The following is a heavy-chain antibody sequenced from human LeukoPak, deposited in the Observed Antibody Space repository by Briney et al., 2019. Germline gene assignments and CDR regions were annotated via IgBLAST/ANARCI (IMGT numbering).Heavy chain of an antibody. CDR3: AKDRNYYGSGSYPLFDY. CDR2: ISGSGGST. J-gene: IGHJ4*02. D-gene: IGHD3-10*01. Sequence: GGSLRLPCAASGFTFSSYAMSWVRQAPGKGLEWVSAISGSGGSTYYADSVKGRFTISRDNSKNTLYLQMNSLRAEDTAVYYCAKDRNYYGSGSYPLFDYWGQGTLVTVSS. V-gene: IGHV3-23*01. CDR1: GFTFSSYA.